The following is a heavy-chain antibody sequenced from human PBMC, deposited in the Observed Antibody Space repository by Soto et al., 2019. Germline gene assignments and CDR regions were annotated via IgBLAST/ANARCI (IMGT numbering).Heavy chain of an antibody. D-gene: IGHD3-16*01. CDR1: GFTVSTNY. J-gene: IGHJ4*02. Sequence: EVQLVESGGGLIQPGGSLRLSCAVSGFTVSTNYMTWVRQAPGKGLDWVSLIYRDGNTYYADSVKGRFTISRDNSKNTLYLKMKSQRVDATAVYYCARGGGSFDNWDQGTLVTVSS. CDR3: ARGGGSFDN. CDR2: IYRDGNT. V-gene: IGHV3-53*01.